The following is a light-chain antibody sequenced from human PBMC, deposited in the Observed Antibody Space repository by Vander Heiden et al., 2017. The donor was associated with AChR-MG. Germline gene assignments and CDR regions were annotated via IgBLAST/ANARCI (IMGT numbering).Light chain of an antibody. CDR1: SNNVGNQG. V-gene: IGLV10-54*01. CDR2: RNN. J-gene: IGLJ3*02. Sequence: QAGPTQPPSVSKGLRQTATPTCTGNSNNVGNQGAAWLQQHQGHPPKLLSYRNNNRPSGISERLSASRSGNTASLTITGLQPEDEADYYCSAWDSSLSAQVFGGGTKLTVL. CDR3: SAWDSSLSAQV.